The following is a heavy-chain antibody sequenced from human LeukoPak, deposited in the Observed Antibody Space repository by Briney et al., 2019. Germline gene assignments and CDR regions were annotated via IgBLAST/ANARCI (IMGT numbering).Heavy chain of an antibody. D-gene: IGHD4-4*01. CDR2: ISSSGSSI. Sequence: GGSLRLSCAASGFTFSSYAMHWVRQAPGKGLEWVSYISSSGSSIYYADSMKGRFTISRDNAKNSLYLQMNSLRVEDTAVYYCVRDYGNQYYFDYWGQGTLVTVSS. J-gene: IGHJ4*02. V-gene: IGHV3-48*04. CDR3: VRDYGNQYYFDY. CDR1: GFTFSSYA.